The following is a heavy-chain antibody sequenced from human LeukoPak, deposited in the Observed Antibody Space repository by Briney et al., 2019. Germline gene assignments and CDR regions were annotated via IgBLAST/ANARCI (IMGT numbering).Heavy chain of an antibody. D-gene: IGHD6-25*01. Sequence: ASVKVSCKASGGTFSSYAISWVRQAPGQGLEWMGWISAYNGNTNYAQKLQGRVTMTTDTSTSTAYMELRSLRSDDTAVYYCARASSGEPFDYWGQGTLVTVSS. CDR1: GGTFSSYA. J-gene: IGHJ4*02. CDR3: ARASSGEPFDY. V-gene: IGHV1-18*01. CDR2: ISAYNGNT.